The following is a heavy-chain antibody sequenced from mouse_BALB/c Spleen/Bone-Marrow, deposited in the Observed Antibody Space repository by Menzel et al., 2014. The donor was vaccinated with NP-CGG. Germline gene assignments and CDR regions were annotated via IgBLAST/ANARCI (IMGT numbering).Heavy chain of an antibody. CDR2: IFPRNGST. V-gene: IGHV1-66*01. J-gene: IGHJ2*01. CDR3: ARRDYYGSTYGFDY. CDR1: GYSLTSYY. Sequence: ESGPELVKPGASVKISCKASGYSLTSYYIHWVKQRPGQGLEWIGWIFPRNGSTKYNEKFKGKATLTADTSSSTAYMQLSSLTSEDSAVYFCARRDYYGSTYGFDYWGQGTTLTVSS. D-gene: IGHD1-1*01.